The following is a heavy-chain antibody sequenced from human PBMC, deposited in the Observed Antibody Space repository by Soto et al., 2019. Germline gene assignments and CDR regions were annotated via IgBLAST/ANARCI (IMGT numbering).Heavy chain of an antibody. J-gene: IGHJ6*02. CDR2: ISSSSSTI. Sequence: GGSLRLSCAASGFTFSSYSMNWVRQAPGKGLEWVSYISSSSSTIYYADSVKGRFTISRDNAKNSLYLQMNSLGDEDTAVYYCARYLYNWNDPTYYYGMDVWGQGTTVTVSS. CDR3: ARYLYNWNDPTYYYGMDV. V-gene: IGHV3-48*02. D-gene: IGHD1-20*01. CDR1: GFTFSSYS.